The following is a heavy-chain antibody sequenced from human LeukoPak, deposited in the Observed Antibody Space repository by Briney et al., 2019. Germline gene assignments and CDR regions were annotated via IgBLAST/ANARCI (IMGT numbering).Heavy chain of an antibody. CDR1: GGSIRS. V-gene: IGHV3-30*03. CDR3: ARDRAWNYFDY. J-gene: IGHJ4*02. CDR2: ISNDGSRK. Sequence: LSLTCTVSGGSIRSSYYYWGWIRQPPGKGLEWVAIISNDGSRKYYAHSVEGRFTISRDNSKNTLYLQMDSLRAEDTAVYYCARDRAWNYFDYWGQGTLVTVSS. D-gene: IGHD3-3*01.